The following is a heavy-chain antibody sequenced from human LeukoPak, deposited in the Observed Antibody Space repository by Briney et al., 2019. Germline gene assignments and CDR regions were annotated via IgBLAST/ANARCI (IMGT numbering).Heavy chain of an antibody. J-gene: IGHJ3*02. D-gene: IGHD6-19*01. V-gene: IGHV1-18*01. CDR3: ASSIAVSPGAFDI. CDR1: GYTFTSYG. Sequence: GASVKVTCKASGYTFTSYGISWVRQAPGQGLGWMGWISAYNGNTNYAQKLQGRVTMTTDTSTSTAYMELSSLRSEDTAVYYCASSIAVSPGAFDIWGQGTMVTASS. CDR2: ISAYNGNT.